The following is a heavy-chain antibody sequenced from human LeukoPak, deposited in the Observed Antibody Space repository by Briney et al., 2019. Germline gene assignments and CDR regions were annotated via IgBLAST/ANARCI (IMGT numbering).Heavy chain of an antibody. J-gene: IGHJ4*02. D-gene: IGHD3-22*01. CDR1: GFTFSSYS. CDR3: ARDRDYYDSSGYYYDRGDYFDY. V-gene: IGHV3-21*01. CDR2: ISSSSSYI. Sequence: GGSLRLSCAASGFTFSSYSMNWVRQAPGKGLEWVSSISSSSSYIYYADSVKGRFTNSRDNAKNSLYLQMNSLRAEDTAVYYCARDRDYYDSSGYYYDRGDYFDYWGQGTLVTVSS.